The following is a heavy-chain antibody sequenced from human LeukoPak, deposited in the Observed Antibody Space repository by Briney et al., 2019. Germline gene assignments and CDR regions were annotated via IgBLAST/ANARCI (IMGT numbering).Heavy chain of an antibody. V-gene: IGHV3-74*01. CDR1: GFTFSSYW. CDR2: ISTDGSST. J-gene: IGHJ3*02. CDR3: ARDAPDAFDI. Sequence: GGSLRLSCAASGFTFSSYWMHWVRQAPGKGLVWVSRISTDGSSTSYADSVKGRFTISRDNAKNTLYLQMNSLRAEDTAVYYCARDAPDAFDIWGQGTMVTVSS.